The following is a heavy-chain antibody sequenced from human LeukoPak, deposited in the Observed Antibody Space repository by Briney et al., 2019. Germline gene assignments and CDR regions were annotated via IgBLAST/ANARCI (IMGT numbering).Heavy chain of an antibody. CDR2: ISTYNGDT. V-gene: IGHV1-18*01. Sequence: ASVKVSCKASGYTFTSYGISWVRQAPGQGLEGMGWISTYNGDTDYAQKLQGRVTMTADTSTSTAYMEMRSLRSDDTAVYYCARDPGQYYDILTGYYTPYYFDSWGQGTLVTVSS. CDR3: ARDPGQYYDILTGYYTPYYFDS. CDR1: GYTFTSYG. J-gene: IGHJ4*02. D-gene: IGHD3-9*01.